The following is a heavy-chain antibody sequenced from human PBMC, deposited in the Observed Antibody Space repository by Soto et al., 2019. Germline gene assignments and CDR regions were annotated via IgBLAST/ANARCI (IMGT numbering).Heavy chain of an antibody. V-gene: IGHV3-23*01. CDR1: GFTFSSYA. D-gene: IGHD4-17*01. CDR2: ISGSGGST. CDR3: AKPGESGDYPDAFDI. Sequence: GGSLRLSCAASGFTFSSYAMSWVRQAPGKGLEWVSAISGSGGSTYYADSVKGRFTISRDNSKNTLYLQMNSRRAEDTAVYYCAKPGESGDYPDAFDIWGQGTMVTVSS. J-gene: IGHJ3*02.